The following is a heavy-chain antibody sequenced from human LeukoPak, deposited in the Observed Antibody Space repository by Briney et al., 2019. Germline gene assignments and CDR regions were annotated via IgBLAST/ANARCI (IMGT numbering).Heavy chain of an antibody. Sequence: SGGSLRLSCAASGFTFSNYWIHWVRQAPGKGLVWVSRINSDGSATTYADSVKGRFTIYRDNAKNTLYLQMNSLRAEDTAVYTCARVLRGYSSPFYYYGMDVWGQGTTVTVSS. V-gene: IGHV3-74*01. J-gene: IGHJ6*02. CDR3: ARVLRGYSSPFYYYGMDV. D-gene: IGHD5-18*01. CDR2: INSDGSAT. CDR1: GFTFSNYW.